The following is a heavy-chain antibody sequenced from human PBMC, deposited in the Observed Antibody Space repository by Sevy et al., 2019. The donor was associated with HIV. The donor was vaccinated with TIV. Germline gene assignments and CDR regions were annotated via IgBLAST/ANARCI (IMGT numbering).Heavy chain of an antibody. D-gene: IGHD2-15*01. CDR3: ARAGVVGAGDWFDP. CDR1: GYTFTSYA. V-gene: IGHV7-4-1*02. CDR2: INTNTGNP. Sequence: ASVKVSCKASGYTFTSYAMNWVRQAPGQGLEWMGWINTNTGNPTYAQGFTGRFVFSLDTSVSTAYLQISSIKAEDTAEYYGARAGVVGAGDWFDPWGQGTLATVSS. J-gene: IGHJ5*02.